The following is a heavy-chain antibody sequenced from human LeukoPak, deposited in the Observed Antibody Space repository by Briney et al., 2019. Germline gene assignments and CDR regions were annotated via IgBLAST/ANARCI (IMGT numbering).Heavy chain of an antibody. D-gene: IGHD1-26*01. J-gene: IGHJ6*03. Sequence: GGSLRLSCTASGFTFGDYAMSWVRQAPGKGLEWVGFIRSKAYGGTTEYAASVKGRFTISRDDSKSIAYLQMNSLKTEDTAVYYCTRDGSTGIYYYYYYMDVWGKGTTVTVSS. CDR3: TRDGSTGIYYYYYYMDV. V-gene: IGHV3-49*04. CDR2: IRSKAYGGTT. CDR1: GFTFGDYA.